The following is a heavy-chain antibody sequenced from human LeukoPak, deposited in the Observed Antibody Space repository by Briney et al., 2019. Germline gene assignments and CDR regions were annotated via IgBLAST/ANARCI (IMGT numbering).Heavy chain of an antibody. CDR1: GGSISSYS. J-gene: IGHJ3*02. V-gene: IGHV4-59*01. CDR3: AREAVAGTEDAFDI. D-gene: IGHD6-19*01. Sequence: PSETLSLTCTVSGGSISSYSWSWIRQPPGKRLEWIGYVYYSGTTNYNPSLRSRVTISVDTSKNQFSLKLNSVTAADTAVYYCAREAVAGTEDAFDIWGQGTLATVSS. CDR2: VYYSGTT.